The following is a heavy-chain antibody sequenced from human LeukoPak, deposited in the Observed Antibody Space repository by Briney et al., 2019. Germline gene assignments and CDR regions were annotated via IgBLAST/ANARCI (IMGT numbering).Heavy chain of an antibody. CDR1: GGSISSYY. D-gene: IGHD1-26*01. J-gene: IGHJ6*03. CDR2: IYYSGST. CDR3: ARHHSGSYYYCYMDV. V-gene: IGHV4-59*01. Sequence: PSETLSLTCTVSGGSISSYYWSWIRQPPGKGLEWIGYIYYSGSTNYNPSLKSRVTISVDTSKNQFSLKLSSVTAADTAVYYCARHHSGSYYYCYMDVWGKGTTVTVSS.